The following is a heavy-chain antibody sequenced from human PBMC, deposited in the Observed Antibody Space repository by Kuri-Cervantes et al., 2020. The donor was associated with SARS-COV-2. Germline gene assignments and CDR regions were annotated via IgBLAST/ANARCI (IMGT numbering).Heavy chain of an antibody. CDR1: GYSFTSYW. Sequence: GESLKISCKGSGYSFTSYWIGWVRQMPGKGLEWMGIIYPGDSDTRYSPSFQGQVTISADKSISTAYLQWSSLKASNTAMYYCARLPCGTIFGSGGSCYSSTNYYYYGMDVWGQGTTVTVSS. V-gene: IGHV5-51*01. CDR3: ARLPCGTIFGSGGSCYSSTNYYYYGMDV. CDR2: IYPGDSDT. D-gene: IGHD2-15*01. J-gene: IGHJ6*02.